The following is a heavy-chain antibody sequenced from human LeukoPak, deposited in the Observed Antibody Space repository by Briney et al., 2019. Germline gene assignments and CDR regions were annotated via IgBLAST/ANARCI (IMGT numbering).Heavy chain of an antibody. CDR3: YSMIVVTIRLINDY. CDR2: IWYHGSNQ. J-gene: IGHJ4*02. CDR1: GFTFSTYA. D-gene: IGHD3-22*01. Sequence: GRSLRLSCAASGFTFSTYAMHWVRQAPGKGLEWVAFIWYHGSNQYYADSGKGRFTISRDNSKNTLYLQMNSLRAEDTAVYYCYSMIVVTIRLINDYWGQGTLVTVSS. V-gene: IGHV3-33*01.